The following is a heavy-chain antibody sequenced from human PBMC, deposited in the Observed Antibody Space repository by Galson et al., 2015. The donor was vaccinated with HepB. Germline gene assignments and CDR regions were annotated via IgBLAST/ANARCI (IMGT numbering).Heavy chain of an antibody. Sequence: QSGAEVKKPGESLKISCKGSGYSFTNYWIGWVRQMPGKGLEWMGIIYPGDSDTRYSPSFQGQVTISADKSIGTAYLQWSSLRASDTVMYYCARHGRQQLLNDAFDIWGQGTMVTVSS. CDR1: GYSFTNYW. J-gene: IGHJ3*02. D-gene: IGHD6-13*01. V-gene: IGHV5-51*01. CDR3: ARHGRQQLLNDAFDI. CDR2: IYPGDSDT.